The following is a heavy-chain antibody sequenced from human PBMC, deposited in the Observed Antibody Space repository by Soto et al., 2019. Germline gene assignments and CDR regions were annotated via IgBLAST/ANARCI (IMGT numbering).Heavy chain of an antibody. CDR3: ARISRYYYGSGSYYQGYRFDY. CDR1: GGSISSSSYY. CDR2: IYYSGST. Sequence: QLQLQESGPGLVKPSETLSLTCTVSGGSISSSSYYWGWIRQPPGKWLEWIGSIYYSGSTYYNPSLKRRVTISVDTSKNQFSLKLSSVTAADTAVYYCARISRYYYGSGSYYQGYRFDYWGQGTLVTVSS. V-gene: IGHV4-39*01. D-gene: IGHD3-10*01. J-gene: IGHJ4*02.